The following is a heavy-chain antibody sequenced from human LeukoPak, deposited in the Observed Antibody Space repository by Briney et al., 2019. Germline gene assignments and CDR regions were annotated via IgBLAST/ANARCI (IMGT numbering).Heavy chain of an antibody. D-gene: IGHD6-13*01. J-gene: IGHJ5*02. Sequence: PGGSLRLSCAASGFIFSSYWMSWVRQAPGKGLQWVANIKQDGSVKYYVDSVKGRFTISRDNAKNSLYLQMNSLRAEDTAVYYCAREISAAGRWFDPWGQGTLVTVSS. CDR3: AREISAAGRWFDP. CDR2: IKQDGSVK. CDR1: GFIFSSYW. V-gene: IGHV3-7*01.